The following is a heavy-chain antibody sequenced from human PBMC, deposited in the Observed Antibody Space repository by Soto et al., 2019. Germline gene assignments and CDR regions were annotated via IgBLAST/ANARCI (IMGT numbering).Heavy chain of an antibody. CDR3: ASRVTGTTTLPSSYGMDV. CDR2: ISSSSSTI. Sequence: EVQLVESGGGLVQPGGSLRLSCAASGFTFSSYSMNWVRQAPGKGLEWVSYISSSSSTIYYADSVKGRFTISRDNAKNPLYLQMNSLRDEDTAVYYCASRVTGTTTLPSSYGMDVWGQGTTVTVSS. CDR1: GFTFSSYS. D-gene: IGHD1-7*01. J-gene: IGHJ6*02. V-gene: IGHV3-48*02.